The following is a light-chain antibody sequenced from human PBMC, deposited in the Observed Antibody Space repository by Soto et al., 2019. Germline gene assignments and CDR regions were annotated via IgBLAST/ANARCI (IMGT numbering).Light chain of an antibody. CDR2: AAS. Sequence: DIQLTQSPSFLSASVGDRVTITCRASQGISSDLAWYQQKPGKAPKLLIYAASTLQSGVPSRFSGSGSGTEFTLTIISLQPEDFATYYCQQLNSYPRTFGQVNKVEIK. CDR3: QQLNSYPRT. V-gene: IGKV1-9*01. J-gene: IGKJ1*01. CDR1: QGISSD.